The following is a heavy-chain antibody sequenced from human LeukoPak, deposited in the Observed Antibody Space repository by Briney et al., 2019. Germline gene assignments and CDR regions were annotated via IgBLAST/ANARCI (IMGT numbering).Heavy chain of an antibody. V-gene: IGHV4-59*08. CDR2: IYYSGST. CDR1: GGSINSYC. J-gene: IGHJ1*01. CDR3: ATLRYCGGGSCFPKYFQH. D-gene: IGHD2-15*01. Sequence: NPSETLSLTCTVSGGSINSYCWSWIRQPPGKGLEWIGCIYYSGSTNYNPSLKSRVTISVDTSKNQFSLKLSSVTAADTAVYYCATLRYCGGGSCFPKYFQHWGQGTLVTVSS.